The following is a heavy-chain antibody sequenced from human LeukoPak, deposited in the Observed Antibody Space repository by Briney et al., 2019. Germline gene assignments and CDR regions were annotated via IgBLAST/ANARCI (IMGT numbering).Heavy chain of an antibody. Sequence: GGSLRLSCAVSGFSVRDNYLNWVRQTPGGGLECVSVLYSGGAAYYADSVKGRFTISRDTSKNALSLQMNSLRVEDTALYYCARGTFSPQGSYYGHWGQGTRVTVSS. CDR1: GFSVRDNY. CDR3: ARGTFSPQGSYYGH. CDR2: LYSGGAA. D-gene: IGHD3-10*01. V-gene: IGHV3-53*01. J-gene: IGHJ4*02.